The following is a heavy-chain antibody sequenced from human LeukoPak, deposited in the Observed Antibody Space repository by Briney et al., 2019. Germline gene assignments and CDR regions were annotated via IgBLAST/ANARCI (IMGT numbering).Heavy chain of an antibody. D-gene: IGHD3-10*01. CDR3: ARGDYYGSGSYFLDY. CDR1: GESFTDYW. Sequence: GESLKISCTGSGESFTDYWIGWVRQMPGKGLEWMGIIYPGDSDTRYSPSFQGQVTISADKSISTAYLQWSSLKASDTAMYYCARGDYYGSGSYFLDYWGQGTLVTVSS. J-gene: IGHJ4*02. CDR2: IYPGDSDT. V-gene: IGHV5-51*01.